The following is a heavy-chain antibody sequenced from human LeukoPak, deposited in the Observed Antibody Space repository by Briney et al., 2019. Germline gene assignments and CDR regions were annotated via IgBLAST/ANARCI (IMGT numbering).Heavy chain of an antibody. V-gene: IGHV3-21*01. CDR1: GFTFSHYS. J-gene: IGHJ4*02. CDR3: AKERDYFDSSGYSRYFDY. CDR2: ITSDGSAM. Sequence: GGSLRLSCVVSGFTFSHYSMSWVRQAPGKGLEWVSSITSDGSAMFYADSVKGRFTISRDNSKNTLYLQMNSLRAEDTAVYYCAKERDYFDSSGYSRYFDYWGQGTLVTVSS. D-gene: IGHD3-22*01.